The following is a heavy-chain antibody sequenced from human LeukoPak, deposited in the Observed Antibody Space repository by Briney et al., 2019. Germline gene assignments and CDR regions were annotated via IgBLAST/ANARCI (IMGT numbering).Heavy chain of an antibody. Sequence: PGGSLRLSCAASGFTFSSYAMHWVRQAPGKGLEWVAFIRFDGTNKYYADSVKGRFIMSRDNSKNTLYLQMDSLRFEDTAVYYCAKGPNYDILTGWRKTYNAFDIWGQGTMVTVSS. V-gene: IGHV3-30*02. CDR1: GFTFSSYA. J-gene: IGHJ3*02. CDR3: AKGPNYDILTGWRKTYNAFDI. D-gene: IGHD3-9*01. CDR2: IRFDGTNK.